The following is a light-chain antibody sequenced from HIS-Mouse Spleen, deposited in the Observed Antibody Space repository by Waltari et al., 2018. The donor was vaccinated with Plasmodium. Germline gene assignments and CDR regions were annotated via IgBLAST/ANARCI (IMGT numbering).Light chain of an antibody. CDR2: GAS. J-gene: IGKJ3*01. V-gene: IGKV3-15*01. Sequence: EIVMTQSPATLSVSPGERATLSCRASQSVSSNLAWYKQKPGQAPRLLIYGASTRATGIPAWFSGSGSVTEFTLTISSLQSEDFAVYYCQQYNNWSFTFGPGTKVDIK. CDR3: QQYNNWSFT. CDR1: QSVSSN.